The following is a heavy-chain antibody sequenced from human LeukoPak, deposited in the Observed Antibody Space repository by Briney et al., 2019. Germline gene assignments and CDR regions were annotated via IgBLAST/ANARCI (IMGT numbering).Heavy chain of an antibody. CDR1: GFTFSSYG. Sequence: PGGSLRLSCAAPGFTFSSYGMHWVRQAPGKGLEWGAVISYDGSNKYYADSVKGRFTISRDNSKNTLYLQMNSLRAEDTAVYYCAKDRPDYYDSSGYDSDFDYWGQGTLVTVSS. D-gene: IGHD3-22*01. CDR2: ISYDGSNK. V-gene: IGHV3-30*18. J-gene: IGHJ4*02. CDR3: AKDRPDYYDSSGYDSDFDY.